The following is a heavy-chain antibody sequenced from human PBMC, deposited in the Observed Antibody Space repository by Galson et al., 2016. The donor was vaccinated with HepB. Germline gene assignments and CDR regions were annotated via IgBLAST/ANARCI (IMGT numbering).Heavy chain of an antibody. Sequence: SLRLSCAASGFIFSDYSLNWVRQAPGKGLEWISYISSGSSTIHYADSVKGRFTTSRDNAKNSLYLQMNSLRDEDTAVYYCARDQVVVTATPFDYWGQGTLVTVSS. J-gene: IGHJ4*02. CDR2: ISSGSSTI. V-gene: IGHV3-48*02. D-gene: IGHD2-15*01. CDR3: ARDQVVVTATPFDY. CDR1: GFIFSDYS.